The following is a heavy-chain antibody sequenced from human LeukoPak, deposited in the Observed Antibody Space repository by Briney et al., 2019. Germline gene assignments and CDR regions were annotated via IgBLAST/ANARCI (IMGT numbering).Heavy chain of an antibody. CDR3: AKATGYLL. CDR2: ISNSDGST. J-gene: IGHJ4*02. V-gene: IGHV3-23*01. CDR1: GSTFSSFP. D-gene: IGHD1-14*01. Sequence: GGSRHPSGPPPGSTFSSFPLSWFRRAPGKGLEWVSTISNSDGSTYYADSVKGRFTISRDNSESTLYLQMNSLRAEDTAVYYCAKATGYLLWGQGTLVTVSS.